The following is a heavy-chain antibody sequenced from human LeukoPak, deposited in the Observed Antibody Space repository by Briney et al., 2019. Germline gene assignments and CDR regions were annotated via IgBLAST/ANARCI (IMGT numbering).Heavy chain of an antibody. D-gene: IGHD5-18*01. CDR3: ARADTAMVTIPEYDY. CDR2: ISSSSSYI. J-gene: IGHJ4*02. V-gene: IGHV3-21*01. CDR1: GFTFSSYS. Sequence: PGGSLRLSCAASGFTFSSYSMNWVRQAPGKGLEWVSSISSSSSYIYYADSVKGRFTISRDNAKNSLYLQMNSLRAEDTAVYYCARADTAMVTIPEYDYWGQGTLVTVSS.